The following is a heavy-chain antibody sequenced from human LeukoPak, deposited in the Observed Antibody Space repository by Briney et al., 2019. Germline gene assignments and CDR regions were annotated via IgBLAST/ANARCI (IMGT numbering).Heavy chain of an antibody. CDR2: FCTSGN. J-gene: IGHJ4*02. Sequence: PSQTLSLTCTVSGGSISSTSHYWGWIRQPAGKGLEWIGRFCTSGNNYNPSLKSRVTLSADTSKNQFSLMLRSVTAADTAVYYCARGTAGRPPYYFDFWGQGTLVTVSS. CDR3: ARGTAGRPPYYFDF. V-gene: IGHV4-61*02. CDR1: GGSISSTSHY. D-gene: IGHD6-6*01.